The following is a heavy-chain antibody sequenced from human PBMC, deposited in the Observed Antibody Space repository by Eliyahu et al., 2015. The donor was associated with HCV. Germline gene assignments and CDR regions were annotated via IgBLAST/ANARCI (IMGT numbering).Heavy chain of an antibody. D-gene: IGHD3/OR15-3a*01. CDR1: GFTFSSYP. J-gene: IGHJ6*02. Sequence: ELQLVESGGGLVQPGGSLRLSCAASGFTFSSYPMNWVRQAPGKGLEWVSSISGSGGSTYYADSVKGRFTISRDNSKNTLYVQMNSLRAEDTAIYYCAKALLYYYFYDLDVWGQGTTVTVSS. CDR2: ISGSGGST. V-gene: IGHV3-23*04. CDR3: AKALLYYYFYDLDV.